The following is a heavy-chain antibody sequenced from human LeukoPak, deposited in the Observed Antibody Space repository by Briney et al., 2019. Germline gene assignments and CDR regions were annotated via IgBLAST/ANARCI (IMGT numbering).Heavy chain of an antibody. J-gene: IGHJ4*02. Sequence: SETLSLTCTVSGGSISSYYWSWIRQPAAKGLEWIGRFYTSGNSYYNPSLKSRVTMSVDTSKNQFSLQLSSVTAADTAVYYCARLSTVTTSFDYWGQGTLVTVSS. D-gene: IGHD4-17*01. V-gene: IGHV4-4*07. CDR2: FYTSGNS. CDR1: GGSISSYY. CDR3: ARLSTVTTSFDY.